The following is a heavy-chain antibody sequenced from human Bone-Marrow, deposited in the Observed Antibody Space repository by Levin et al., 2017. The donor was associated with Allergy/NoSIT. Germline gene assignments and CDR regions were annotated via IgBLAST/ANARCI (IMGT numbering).Heavy chain of an antibody. V-gene: IGHV3-30*04. Sequence: GESLKISCAASGFTFSSYAMHWVRQAPGKGLEWVAVISYDGSNKYYADSVKGRFTISRDNSKNTLYLQMNSLRAEDTAVYYCARGGYDFWNGYPTDRPDSWRQGTLVTVSS. CDR1: GFTFSSYA. J-gene: IGHJ4*02. CDR3: ARGGYDFWNGYPTDRPDS. D-gene: IGHD3-3*01. CDR2: ISYDGSNK.